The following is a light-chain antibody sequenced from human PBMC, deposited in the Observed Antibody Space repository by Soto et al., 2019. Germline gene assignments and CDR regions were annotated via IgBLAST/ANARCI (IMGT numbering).Light chain of an antibody. Sequence: QSALTQPASVSGSPGQSITISCTGTSSDVGNYNYVSWHQQYLGKAPKLMIYEVNNRPSGVSDRFSGSKSGNTASLTISGLQAEDEADYYCCSFTSSTTVIFGGGTKLTVL. J-gene: IGLJ2*01. CDR1: SSDVGNYNY. CDR3: CSFTSSTTVI. V-gene: IGLV2-14*01. CDR2: EVN.